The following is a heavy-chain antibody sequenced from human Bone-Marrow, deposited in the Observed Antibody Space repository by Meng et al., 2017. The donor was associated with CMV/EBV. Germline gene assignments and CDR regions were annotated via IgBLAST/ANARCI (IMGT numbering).Heavy chain of an antibody. D-gene: IGHD4-11*01. CDR2: IYYSGST. CDR3: ARDSLKLQLDY. J-gene: IGHJ4*02. V-gene: IGHV4-59*12. CDR1: GGSISSYY. Sequence: SETLSLTCTVSGGSISSYYWSWIRQPPGKGLEWIGYIYYSGSTNYNPSLKSRVTISVDTSKNQFSLKLSSVTAADTAVYYCARDSLKLQLDYWGQGTLVIVSS.